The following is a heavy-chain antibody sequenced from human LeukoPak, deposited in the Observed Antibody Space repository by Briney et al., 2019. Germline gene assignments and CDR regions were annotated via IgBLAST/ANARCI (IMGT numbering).Heavy chain of an antibody. J-gene: IGHJ6*03. Sequence: GGSLRLSCAASGFTFNTYGMHWVRQAPGTGLEWMAFIRYDGSNECYADSVKGRFTISRDNSKNTLYLQMNSLRPEDTAVYYCAKEGYYYLDVWGKGTTVTISS. CDR3: AKEGYYYLDV. CDR2: IRYDGSNE. CDR1: GFTFNTYG. V-gene: IGHV3-30*02.